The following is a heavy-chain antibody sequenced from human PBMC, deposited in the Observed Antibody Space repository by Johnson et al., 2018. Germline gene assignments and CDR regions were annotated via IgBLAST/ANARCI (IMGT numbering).Heavy chain of an antibody. J-gene: IGHJ6*02. CDR2: ISTTSGYI. CDR1: GFTFSKYG. CDR3: ASGGGGNKGGMDV. D-gene: IGHD2/OR15-2a*01. V-gene: IGHV3-21*06. Sequence: VRLVESGGGLVKPGGSLRLSCVASGFTFSKYGINWVRQAPGKGLEWVSSISTTSGYIHYADSVQGRFTISRDNANNSLYLQMTSRRAEDTAGYFCASGGGGNKGGMDVWGQGTTVTVSS.